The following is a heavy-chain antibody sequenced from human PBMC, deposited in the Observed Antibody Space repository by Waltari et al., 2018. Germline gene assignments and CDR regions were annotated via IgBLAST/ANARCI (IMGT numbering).Heavy chain of an antibody. J-gene: IGHJ4*02. CDR2: ITRGSVR. CDR1: GFTFSTYS. V-gene: IGHV3-48*04. D-gene: IGHD2-8*01. CDR3: ARDLSDQQVSAYFDL. Sequence: EVQLVESGGGLVQPGGSLRLSCAASGFTFSTYSMNWVRQAPGKGLEWVSYITRGSVRNYADPVRGRFTISRDNTKNSLYLQMNSLRGEDTAVYFCARDLSDQQVSAYFDLWGQGALVTVSS.